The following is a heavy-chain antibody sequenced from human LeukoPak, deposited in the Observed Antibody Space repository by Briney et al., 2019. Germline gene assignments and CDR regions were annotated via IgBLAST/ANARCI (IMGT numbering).Heavy chain of an antibody. CDR2: ISGSSSDI. CDR1: GFAFTSYT. D-gene: IGHD2-2*02. J-gene: IGHJ4*02. V-gene: IGHV3-21*01. CDR3: ASEVIGYCSSTSCYSLDH. Sequence: GGSLRLSCAASGFAFTSYTMNWVRQAPGKGLEWVSSISGSSSDIYYADSLKGRFTISRDNAKNSLYLQLNSLRAEDTAVYYCASEVIGYCSSTSCYSLDHWGQGTLVTVSS.